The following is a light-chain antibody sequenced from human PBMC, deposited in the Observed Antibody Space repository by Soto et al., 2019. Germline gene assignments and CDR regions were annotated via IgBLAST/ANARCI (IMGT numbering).Light chain of an antibody. V-gene: IGKV3-20*01. CDR3: QHYGSSSWT. Sequence: EIVLTQSPATLSLSPGERATLSCRASQSVSSYLAWYQQKPGQAPRLLIYGASNKATGIPDRFSGSGSGTDFTLTLSRLEPEDFAVYYCQHYGSSSWTFGQGTKVDIK. J-gene: IGKJ1*01. CDR2: GAS. CDR1: QSVSSY.